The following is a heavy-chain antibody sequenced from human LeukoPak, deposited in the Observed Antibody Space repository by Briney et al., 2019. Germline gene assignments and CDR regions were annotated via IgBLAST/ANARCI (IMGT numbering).Heavy chain of an antibody. CDR2: INPGDSGT. D-gene: IGHD4-17*01. CDR1: GYRFTNYW. V-gene: IGHV5-51*01. CDR3: ARLHGNYALDY. J-gene: IGHJ4*02. Sequence: GESLKISCQVSGYRFTNYWIAWVRQMPGRGLEWMGIINPGDSGTKYSPPFQGQVIISVDKSISTAHLQWSSLKASDTAMYYCARLHGNYALDYWGRGTLVTVSS.